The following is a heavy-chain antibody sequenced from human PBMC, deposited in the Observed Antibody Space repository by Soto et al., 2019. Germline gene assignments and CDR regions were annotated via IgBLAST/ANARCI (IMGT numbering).Heavy chain of an antibody. V-gene: IGHV3-23*01. Sequence: VQLLESGGGLVHPGGSLRLSCAASGFTFSNYAMSWVRQAPGKGLEWVSGMSNSGSRTYYADSVKGRFIISRDNSKNKLYLQMHSLRPEHTAVYYCAKAYFDILTGYFGDYWGQGTLVSVSS. CDR3: AKAYFDILTGYFGDY. J-gene: IGHJ4*02. D-gene: IGHD3-9*01. CDR1: GFTFSNYA. CDR2: MSNSGSRT.